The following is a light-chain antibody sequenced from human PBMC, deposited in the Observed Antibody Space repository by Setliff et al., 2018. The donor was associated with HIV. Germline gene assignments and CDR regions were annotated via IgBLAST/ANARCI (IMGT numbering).Light chain of an antibody. Sequence: SALTQPASVSGSPGQSITISCTGTNSDVGGYNYVSWYQQYPGKAPKLMIYEVSNRPSGVSNRFSGSKSGSTASLTISGLQAEDEAEYYCSSYRSNNPYGFGTGTKSPS. V-gene: IGLV2-14*01. CDR3: SSYRSNNPYG. CDR1: NSDVGGYNY. J-gene: IGLJ1*01. CDR2: EVS.